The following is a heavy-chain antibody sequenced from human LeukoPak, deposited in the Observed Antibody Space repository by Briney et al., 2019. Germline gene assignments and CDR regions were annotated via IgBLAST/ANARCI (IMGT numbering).Heavy chain of an antibody. CDR1: GFTFSDYY. Sequence: GGSLRLSCAASGFTFSDYYMSWIRRAPGKGLEWVSYISSSGSTIYYADSVKGRFTISRDNAKNSLYLQMNSLRAEDTAVYYCARDIPSSYSSGWYAGDNWFDPWGQGTLVTVSS. CDR2: ISSSGSTI. J-gene: IGHJ5*02. CDR3: ARDIPSSYSSGWYAGDNWFDP. V-gene: IGHV3-11*01. D-gene: IGHD6-19*01.